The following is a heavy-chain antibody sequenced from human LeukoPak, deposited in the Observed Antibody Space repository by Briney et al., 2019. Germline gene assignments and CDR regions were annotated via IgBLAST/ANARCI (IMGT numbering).Heavy chain of an antibody. V-gene: IGHV3-7*01. CDR3: ARDRTDRNWFDP. J-gene: IGHJ5*02. D-gene: IGHD1-1*01. Sequence: GSLRLSCAASGFTFSTYCMSWVRRAPGKGLEWVANIKKDGDQKNYVGSVEGRFTISRDNARNSLYLQMNSLRAEDTAVYYCARDRTDRNWFDPWGQGTLVTVSS. CDR2: IKKDGDQK. CDR1: GFTFSTYC.